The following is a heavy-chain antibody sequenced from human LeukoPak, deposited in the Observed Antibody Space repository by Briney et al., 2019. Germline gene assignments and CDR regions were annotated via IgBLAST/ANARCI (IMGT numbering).Heavy chain of an antibody. CDR1: GFTFSSYA. D-gene: IGHD6-13*01. J-gene: IGHJ1*01. CDR2: IRGSGGSK. CDR3: VNHYGSSWYRAEYFQH. Sequence: GGSLRLSCAASGFTFSSYAMSWVRQAPGKGLEWVSAIRGSGGSKYYADSVKGRFTISRDNSKNTLYLQMNSLRAEDTAVYYCVNHYGSSWYRAEYFQHWGQGTLVTVSS. V-gene: IGHV3-23*01.